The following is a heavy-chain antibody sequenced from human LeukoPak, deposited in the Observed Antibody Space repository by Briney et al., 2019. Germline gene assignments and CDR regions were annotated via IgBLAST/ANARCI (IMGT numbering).Heavy chain of an antibody. Sequence: PGGSLRLSCAASGFTFSSYAMSWVRRAPGKGLEWVSAISGSGGSTYYADSVKGRFTISRDNSKNTLYLQMNSLRAEDTAVYYCAKVERDGYNYPSDYWGQGTLVTVSS. CDR2: ISGSGGST. D-gene: IGHD5-24*01. J-gene: IGHJ4*02. CDR3: AKVERDGYNYPSDY. CDR1: GFTFSSYA. V-gene: IGHV3-23*01.